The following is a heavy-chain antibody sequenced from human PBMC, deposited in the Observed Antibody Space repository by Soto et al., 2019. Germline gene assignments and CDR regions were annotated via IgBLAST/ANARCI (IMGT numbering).Heavy chain of an antibody. Sequence: QVQLVQSGAEVKKPGASVKVSCKASGYTFTSYAMHWVRQAPGQRLEWMGGINAGNGNTKYSQKFQGRVTITRDTSASTAYMELSSLRSEDTAVYYCARGVGSGLSDYWGQGTLVTVSS. CDR1: GYTFTSYA. J-gene: IGHJ4*02. CDR2: INAGNGNT. D-gene: IGHD1-26*01. V-gene: IGHV1-3*01. CDR3: ARGVGSGLSDY.